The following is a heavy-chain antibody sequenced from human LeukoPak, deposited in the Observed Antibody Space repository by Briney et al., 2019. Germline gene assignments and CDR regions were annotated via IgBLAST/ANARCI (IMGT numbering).Heavy chain of an antibody. CDR2: ISGFNT. D-gene: IGHD2-8*01. CDR3: AKDVCTSPRCLLYFDS. J-gene: IGHJ4*02. Sequence: PGGSLRLSCTTSGFAFSNYAMNWVRQAPGKGPEWVSGISGFNTYYADSVKGRFTIFRDNSKSVLYLQMDRLRAEDTAVYSCAKDVCTSPRCLLYFDSWGQGTLVTVSS. CDR1: GFAFSNYA. V-gene: IGHV3-23*01.